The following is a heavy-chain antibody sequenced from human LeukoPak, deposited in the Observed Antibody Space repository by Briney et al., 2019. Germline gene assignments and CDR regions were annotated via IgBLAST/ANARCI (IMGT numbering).Heavy chain of an antibody. CDR3: TTADYGDDY. V-gene: IGHV3-15*07. D-gene: IGHD4-17*01. CDR2: IKSRTDGGTT. Sequence: GGSLRLPCAASGFTFSSCSMNWVRQAPEKGLEWVCRIKSRTDGGTTDYAAPVKGRFTISGDDSKNTLYLQMNSLKTEDTAVYYCTTADYGDDYWGQGTLVTVSS. J-gene: IGHJ4*02. CDR1: GFTFSSCS.